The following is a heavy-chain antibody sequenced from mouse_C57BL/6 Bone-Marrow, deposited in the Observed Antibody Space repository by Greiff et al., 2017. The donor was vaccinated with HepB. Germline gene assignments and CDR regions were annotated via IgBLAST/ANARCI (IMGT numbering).Heavy chain of an antibody. CDR1: GYTFTSYW. V-gene: IGHV1-69*01. J-gene: IGHJ2*01. CDR3: ARYPLYYYGSSYRFDY. D-gene: IGHD1-1*01. Sequence: QVQLQQPGAELVMPGASVKLSCKASGYTFTSYWMHWVKQRPGQGLEWIGEIDPSDSYTNYNQKFKGKSTLTVDKSSSTAYMQLSSLTSEDSAVYYCARYPLYYYGSSYRFDYWGQGTTLTVSS. CDR2: IDPSDSYT.